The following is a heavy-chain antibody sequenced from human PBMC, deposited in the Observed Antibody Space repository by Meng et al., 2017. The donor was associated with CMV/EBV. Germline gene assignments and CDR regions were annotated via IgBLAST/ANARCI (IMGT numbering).Heavy chain of an antibody. V-gene: IGHV1-8*01. CDR2: MNPNIGNT. CDR3: ASRPSSIAARNYYYGMDV. Sequence: ASVKVSCKASGYTFTSYDINWVRQATGQGLEWMGWMNPNIGNTGYAQKFQGRVTMTRNTSISTAYMELSSLRSEDTAVYYCASRPSSIAARNYYYGMDVWGQGTTVTVSS. CDR1: GYTFTSYD. D-gene: IGHD6-6*01. J-gene: IGHJ6*02.